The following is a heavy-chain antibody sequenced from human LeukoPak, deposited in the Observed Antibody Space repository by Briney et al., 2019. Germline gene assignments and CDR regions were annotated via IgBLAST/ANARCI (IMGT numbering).Heavy chain of an antibody. V-gene: IGHV3-7*05. J-gene: IGHJ4*02. Sequence: GGSLRLSCEASEFTFSSSWMDWVRQARGKGLEWVASIHPDGSEKYYVDSVKGRFTISRDNARNSVYLQMNSLRAEDTAVYYCARNRGWLQFDYWGPGTRVTVSS. CDR2: IHPDGSEK. D-gene: IGHD5-24*01. CDR1: EFTFSSSW. CDR3: ARNRGWLQFDY.